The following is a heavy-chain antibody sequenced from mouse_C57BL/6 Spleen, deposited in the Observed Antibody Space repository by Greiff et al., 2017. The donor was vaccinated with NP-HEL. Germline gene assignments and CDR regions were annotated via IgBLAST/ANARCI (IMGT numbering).Heavy chain of an antibody. Sequence: EVKLMESGGGLVKPGGSLKLSCAASGFTFSDYGMHWVRQAPEKGLEWVAYISSGSSTIYYADTVKGRFTISRDNAKNTLFLQMTSLRSEDTAMYYCARDGYSYAMDYWGRGTSVTVSS. CDR3: ARDGYSYAMDY. CDR2: ISSGSSTI. J-gene: IGHJ4*01. V-gene: IGHV5-17*01. D-gene: IGHD2-3*01. CDR1: GFTFSDYG.